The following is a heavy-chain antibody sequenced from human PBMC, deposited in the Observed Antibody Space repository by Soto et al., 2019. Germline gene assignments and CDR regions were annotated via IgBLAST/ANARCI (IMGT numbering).Heavy chain of an antibody. Sequence: QLQLQESGPGLVKPSETLSLTCTVSGGSISSSSYYWGWIRQPPGKGLEWIGSIYYSGSTYYNPSLKSRVTISVDTPKNQFSLKLSSVTAADTAVYYCASLYTQYSGYDQIGKIDYWGQGTLVTVSS. CDR3: ASLYTQYSGYDQIGKIDY. D-gene: IGHD5-12*01. J-gene: IGHJ4*02. CDR1: GGSISSSSYY. V-gene: IGHV4-39*01. CDR2: IYYSGST.